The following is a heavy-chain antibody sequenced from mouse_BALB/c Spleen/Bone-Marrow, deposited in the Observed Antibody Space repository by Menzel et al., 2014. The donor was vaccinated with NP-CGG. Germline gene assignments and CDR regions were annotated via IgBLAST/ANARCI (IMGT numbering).Heavy chain of an antibody. CDR3: ARGVYGYVKYAMDY. Sequence: EVQGVESGGGLVQPGGSRKLSCAASGFTFSSFGMHWVRQAPEKGLEWVAYLSGGSSTIYYADTVKGRFTISRDNPKNTLFLQMTSLRSEDTAMYYCARGVYGYVKYAMDYWGQGTSVTVSS. D-gene: IGHD1-2*01. CDR2: LSGGSSTI. CDR1: GFTFSSFG. J-gene: IGHJ4*01. V-gene: IGHV5-17*02.